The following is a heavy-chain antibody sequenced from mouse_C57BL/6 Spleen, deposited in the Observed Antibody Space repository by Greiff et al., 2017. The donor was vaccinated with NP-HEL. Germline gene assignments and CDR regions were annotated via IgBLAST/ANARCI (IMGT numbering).Heavy chain of an antibody. J-gene: IGHJ4*01. V-gene: IGHV14-1*01. CDR1: GFNIKDYY. Sequence: VQLQQSGAELVRPGASVKLSCTASGFNIKDYYMHWVKQRPEQGLEWIGRIDPEDGDTEYAPKFQGKATMTADTSSNTAYLQLSSLTSEDTAVYYCTTGDYYGSSYDYAMDYWGQGTSVTVSS. CDR3: TTGDYYGSSYDYAMDY. CDR2: IDPEDGDT. D-gene: IGHD1-1*01.